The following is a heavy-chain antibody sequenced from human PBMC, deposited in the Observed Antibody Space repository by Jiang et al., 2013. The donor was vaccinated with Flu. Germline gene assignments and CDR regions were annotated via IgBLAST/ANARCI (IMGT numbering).Heavy chain of an antibody. Sequence: SGYTFTSYYMHWVRQAPGQGLEWMGIINPSGGSTSYAQKFQGRVTMTRDTSTSTVYMELSSLRSEDTAVYYCARDPSHDAFDIWGQGTMVTVSS. V-gene: IGHV1-46*01. CDR1: GYTFTSYY. J-gene: IGHJ3*02. CDR2: INPSGGST. CDR3: ARDPSHDAFDI.